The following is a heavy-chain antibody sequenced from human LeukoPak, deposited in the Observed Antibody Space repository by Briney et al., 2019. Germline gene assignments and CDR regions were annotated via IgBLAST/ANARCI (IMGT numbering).Heavy chain of an antibody. D-gene: IGHD6-19*01. CDR1: GDSISNYY. Sequence: SETLSLTCTVSGDSISNYYWSWIRQSPGKELEWIGYMYNRGSTVYNPSLKSRVTISTDTSKNQFSLRLTSVTAADTAVYYCARAEKAVTGTLDYWGQGTLITVSS. CDR3: ARAEKAVTGTLDY. CDR2: MYNRGST. V-gene: IGHV4-59*01. J-gene: IGHJ4*02.